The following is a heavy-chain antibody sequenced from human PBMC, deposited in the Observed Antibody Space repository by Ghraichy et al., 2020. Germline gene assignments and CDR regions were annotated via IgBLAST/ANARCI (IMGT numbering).Heavy chain of an antibody. CDR2: ISGSGGST. CDR1: GFTFSSYA. V-gene: IGHV3-23*01. Sequence: ETLSLTCAASGFTFSSYAMSWVRQAPGKGLEWVSAISGSGGSTYYADSVKGRFTISRDNSKNTLYLQMNSLRAEDTAVYYCAKGPKSPIVVVPAAKDWFDPWGQGTLVTVSS. J-gene: IGHJ5*02. CDR3: AKGPKSPIVVVPAAKDWFDP. D-gene: IGHD2-2*01.